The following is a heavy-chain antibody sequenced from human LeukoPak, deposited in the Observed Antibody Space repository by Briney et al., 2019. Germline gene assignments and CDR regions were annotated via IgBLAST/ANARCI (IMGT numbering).Heavy chain of an antibody. CDR2: IIPIFGTA. CDR1: GGTFSSYA. J-gene: IGHJ5*02. Sequence: ASVKVSCKASGGTFSSYAISWVRQAPGQGLEWMGGIIPIFGTANYAQKFQGRVTITADESTSTAYMELSSLRSEDTAVYYCAREDCSGGSCYSESGWFDPWGQETLVTVSS. CDR3: AREDCSGGSCYSESGWFDP. V-gene: IGHV1-69*13. D-gene: IGHD2-15*01.